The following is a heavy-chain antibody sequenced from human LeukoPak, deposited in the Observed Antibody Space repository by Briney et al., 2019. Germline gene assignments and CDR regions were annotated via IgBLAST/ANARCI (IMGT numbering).Heavy chain of an antibody. CDR2: ISSSSSSYI. V-gene: IGHV3-21*01. CDR1: GFTFSSYS. J-gene: IGHJ1*01. Sequence: PGGSLRLSCAASGFTFSSYSMNWVRQAPGKGLEWVSSISSSSSSYIYYADSVKGRFTISRDNAKNSLYLQMNSLRAEDTAVYYCARDARIAVAGTGYFQHWGQGTLVTVSS. CDR3: ARDARIAVAGTGYFQH. D-gene: IGHD6-19*01.